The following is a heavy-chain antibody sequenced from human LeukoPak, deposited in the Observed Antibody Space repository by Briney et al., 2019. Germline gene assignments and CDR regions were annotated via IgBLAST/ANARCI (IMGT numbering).Heavy chain of an antibody. CDR2: IYYSGST. CDR3: ARGSLWFRELEGFDP. Sequence: SETLSLTCTVSGGSISSGDYYWSWIRQPPGKGLEWIGYIYYSGSTYYNPSLKSRVTISVDTSKNQFSLKLSSVTAADTAVYYCARGSLWFRELEGFDPWGQGTLVTVSS. CDR1: GGSISSGDYY. D-gene: IGHD3-10*01. V-gene: IGHV4-30-4*01. J-gene: IGHJ5*02.